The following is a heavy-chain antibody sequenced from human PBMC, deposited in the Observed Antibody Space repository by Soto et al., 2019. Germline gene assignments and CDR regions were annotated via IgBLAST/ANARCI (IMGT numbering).Heavy chain of an antibody. V-gene: IGHV4-59*01. CDR2: INYSGRS. CDR1: GDSSSTYY. J-gene: IGHJ5*02. D-gene: IGHD2-8*02. Sequence: QVQLQESGPGLVKSSETLSLTCSVSGDSSSTYYWGWIRQPPGKGLEWIGYINYSGRSNHNPSLMSRLSISVDASKNQVSLKLTSVTAADTAVYYCARSYCTDSVSCNWFDPLGQGTLVVVSS. CDR3: ARSYCTDSVSCNWFDP.